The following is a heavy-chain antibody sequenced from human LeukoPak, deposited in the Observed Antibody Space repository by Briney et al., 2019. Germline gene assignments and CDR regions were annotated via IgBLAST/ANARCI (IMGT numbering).Heavy chain of an antibody. CDR1: GYSISSGYY. Sequence: PSETLSLTCTVSGYSISSGYYWGWIRQPPGKGLEWIGSIYHSGSTYYNPSLKSRVTISVDTSKNQFSLKLSSVTAADTAVYYCARATGVRLGELWYHFDYWGQGTLVTVSS. J-gene: IGHJ4*02. V-gene: IGHV4-38-2*02. D-gene: IGHD3-16*01. CDR3: ARATGVRLGELWYHFDY. CDR2: IYHSGST.